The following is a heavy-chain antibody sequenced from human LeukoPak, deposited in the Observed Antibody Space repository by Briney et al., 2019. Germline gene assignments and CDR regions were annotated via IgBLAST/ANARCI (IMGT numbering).Heavy chain of an antibody. D-gene: IGHD6-13*01. CDR2: ISSSGSTI. V-gene: IGHV3-48*03. CDR1: GFTFSSYE. Sequence: GGYLRLSCAASGFTFSSYEMNWVRQAPGEGLEWVSYISSSGSTIYYADSVKGRFTISRDNAKNSLYLQMNSLRAEDTAVYYCARGYSSSWIFDYWGQGTLVTVSP. J-gene: IGHJ4*02. CDR3: ARGYSSSWIFDY.